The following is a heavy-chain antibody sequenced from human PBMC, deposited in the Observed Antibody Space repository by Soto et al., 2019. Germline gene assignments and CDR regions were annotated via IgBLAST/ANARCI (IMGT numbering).Heavy chain of an antibody. CDR1: GFTFSIYG. J-gene: IGHJ4*02. D-gene: IGHD3-22*01. Sequence: GGSMRLSCAASGFTFSIYGMHWVRQAPGKGLEWVAVIWYDGSNKYYADSVKGRFTISRDNSKNTLYLQMNSLRAEDTAVYYCARGPYYYDSSGYLDYWGQGTLVTVS. CDR2: IWYDGSNK. V-gene: IGHV3-33*01. CDR3: ARGPYYYDSSGYLDY.